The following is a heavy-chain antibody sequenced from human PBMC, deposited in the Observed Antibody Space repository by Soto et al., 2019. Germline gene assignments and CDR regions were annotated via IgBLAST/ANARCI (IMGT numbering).Heavy chain of an antibody. J-gene: IGHJ4*02. CDR1: GGSISSGGYS. CDR2: IYHSGST. V-gene: IGHV4-30-2*01. CDR3: ATGRDKVGYCSSTSCQFDY. Sequence: QLQLQESGSGLVKPSQTLSLTCAVSGGSISSGGYSWSWIRQPPGKGLEWIGYIYHSGSTYYNPSLKSRVTISVDRSKNQFSLKLSSVTAADTAVYYCATGRDKVGYCSSTSCQFDYWGQGTLVTVSS. D-gene: IGHD2-2*01.